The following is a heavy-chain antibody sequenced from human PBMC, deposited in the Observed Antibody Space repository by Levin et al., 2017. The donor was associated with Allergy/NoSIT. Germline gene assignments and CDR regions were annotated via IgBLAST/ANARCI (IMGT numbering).Heavy chain of an antibody. D-gene: IGHD6-19*01. CDR3: ARDPEWLVSGPGNYYMDV. CDR2: ISYDGSNK. J-gene: IGHJ6*03. Sequence: GGSLRLSCAASGFTFSSYAMHWVRQAPGKGLEWVAVISYDGSNKYYADSVKGRFTISRDNSKNTLYLQMNSLRAEDTAVYYCARDPEWLVSGPGNYYMDVWGKGTTVTVSS. CDR1: GFTFSSYA. V-gene: IGHV3-30-3*01.